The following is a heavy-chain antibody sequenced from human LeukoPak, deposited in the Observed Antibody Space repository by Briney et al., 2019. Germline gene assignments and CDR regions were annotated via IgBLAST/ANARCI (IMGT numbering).Heavy chain of an antibody. J-gene: IGHJ5*02. CDR3: VNSGFDP. Sequence: GGSLRLSCAASGFTFSSYGMHWVRQAPGKGLEWVAFIHYDGTNEYYADSMKGRFTIPRDNFKNTLSLQMNGLRVEDTALYYCVNSGFDPWGQGTLVTVSS. D-gene: IGHD3-10*01. CDR2: IHYDGTNE. CDR1: GFTFSSYG. V-gene: IGHV3-30*02.